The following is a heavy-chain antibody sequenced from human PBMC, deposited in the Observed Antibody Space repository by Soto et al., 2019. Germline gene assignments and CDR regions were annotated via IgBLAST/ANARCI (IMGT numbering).Heavy chain of an antibody. D-gene: IGHD2-2*02. V-gene: IGHV1-18*01. CDR3: ARGSIPLDYFDY. J-gene: IGHJ4*02. CDR2: NSAYNGNK. Sequence: ASVKGSCKASGYTFTSYGISWVRQAPGQGLEWMGRNSAYNGNKNYAQKLQGRVTMTTDTSTSTAYMELRSLRSDVTAVYYCARGSIPLDYFDYWGQGTLVTVSS. CDR1: GYTFTSYG.